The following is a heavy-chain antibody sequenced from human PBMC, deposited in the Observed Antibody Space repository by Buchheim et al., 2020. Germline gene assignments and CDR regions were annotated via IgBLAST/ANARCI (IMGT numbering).Heavy chain of an antibody. CDR3: ARGIAVAGSSPDYFDY. J-gene: IGHJ4*02. D-gene: IGHD6-19*01. Sequence: QVQLQESGPGLVKPSETLSLTCSVSGGSISTGSLNSYYWTWIRQPPGRGLEWIGYVWYSGSTNYNPSLKSRVAISVDTSKNQFSLHLTSVTAADTAVYYCARGIAVAGSSPDYFDYWGQGTL. CDR2: VWYSGST. CDR1: GGSISTGSLNSYY. V-gene: IGHV4-61*01.